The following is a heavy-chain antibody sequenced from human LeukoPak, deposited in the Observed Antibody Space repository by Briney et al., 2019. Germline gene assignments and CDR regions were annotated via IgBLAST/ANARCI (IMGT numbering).Heavy chain of an antibody. D-gene: IGHD3-16*01. Sequence: SVKVSCKASGGTFSSYAISWVRQAPGQGLEWMGGIIPIFGTANYAQKFQGRVTITADESTSTAYMELSSLRSEDTAVYYCAREVKDRRGYNWFDPWGQGTLVTVSS. CDR2: IIPIFGTA. CDR3: AREVKDRRGYNWFDP. J-gene: IGHJ5*02. V-gene: IGHV1-69*13. CDR1: GGTFSSYA.